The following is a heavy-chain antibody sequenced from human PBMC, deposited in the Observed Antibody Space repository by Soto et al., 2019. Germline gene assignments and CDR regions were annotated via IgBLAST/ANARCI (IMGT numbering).Heavy chain of an antibody. CDR2: ISAYNGNT. J-gene: IGHJ4*02. CDR1: GYTFAIYA. CDR3: ARDPPPPNY. V-gene: IGHV1-18*01. Sequence: QVQLVQSGAEVKKPGASVKVSCKASGYTFAIYAISWMRQAPGQGLEWLGWISAYNGNTNYAKKHPGRVTPTTDTSTSTAYMELTSLRSYYTAVYYCARDPPPPNYWGQGTLVTVSS.